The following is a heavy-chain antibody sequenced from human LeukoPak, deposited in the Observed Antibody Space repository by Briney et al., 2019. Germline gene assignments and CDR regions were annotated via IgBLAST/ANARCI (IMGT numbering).Heavy chain of an antibody. J-gene: IGHJ1*01. V-gene: IGHV4-59*01. D-gene: IGHD2-15*01. Sequence: SETLSLTCTVSGDSISVYYWSWIRQPPGKGLEWIGYIYYSGTTNYNPSLKSRVTFSVDTSKNQFSLKLSSVTAADTALYYCASYYSGGSCYSNNAYFHHWGQGTLVTVSS. CDR2: IYYSGTT. CDR3: ASYYSGGSCYSNNAYFHH. CDR1: GDSISVYY.